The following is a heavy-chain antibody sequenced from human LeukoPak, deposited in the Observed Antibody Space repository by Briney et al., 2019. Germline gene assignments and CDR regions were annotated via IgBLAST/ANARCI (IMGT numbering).Heavy chain of an antibody. CDR1: GFTFDDYA. CDR3: AKDYGGGRGPDAFDI. V-gene: IGHV3-30*18. D-gene: IGHD4-23*01. J-gene: IGHJ3*02. CDR2: ISYDGSNK. Sequence: GGSLRLSCAASGFTFDDYAMHWVRQAPGKGLEWVAVISYDGSNKYYADSVKGRFTISRDNSKNTLYLQMNSLRAEDTAVYYRAKDYGGGRGPDAFDIWGQGTMVTVSS.